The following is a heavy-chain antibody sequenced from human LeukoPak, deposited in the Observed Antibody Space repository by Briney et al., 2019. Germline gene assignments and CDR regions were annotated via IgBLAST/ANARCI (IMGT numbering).Heavy chain of an antibody. D-gene: IGHD3-22*01. CDR1: GFTFSGYG. Sequence: PGGSLRLSCAASGFTFSGYGMHWVRQAPGKGLEWVAVIWYDGSNKYYADSVKGRFTISRDNSKNTLYLQMNSLRAEDTAVYYCARDSLAYDSSGYYYVFDYWGQGTLVTVSS. J-gene: IGHJ4*02. V-gene: IGHV3-33*01. CDR2: IWYDGSNK. CDR3: ARDSLAYDSSGYYYVFDY.